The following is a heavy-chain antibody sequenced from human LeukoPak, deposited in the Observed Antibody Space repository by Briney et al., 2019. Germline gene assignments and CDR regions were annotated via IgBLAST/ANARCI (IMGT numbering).Heavy chain of an antibody. V-gene: IGHV4-59*11. J-gene: IGHJ3*01. D-gene: IGHD3-22*01. CDR3: ARLLDNDISGDPDTFDV. CDR2: VSYTGRT. Sequence: SETLSLTCTVSGGSLSGHYWSWIRQPPGKRLERIGYVSYTGRTKYNPSLQSRVTISIDTSKSQFSLKLTSVTSADTVVYSCARLLDNDISGDPDTFDVWGQGTTVIVSS. CDR1: GGSLSGHY.